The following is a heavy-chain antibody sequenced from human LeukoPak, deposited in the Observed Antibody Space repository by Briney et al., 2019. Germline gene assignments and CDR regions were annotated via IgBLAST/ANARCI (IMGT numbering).Heavy chain of an antibody. CDR2: IKTDGSEK. CDR1: GFTFSSYW. CDR3: ARGDYGDYVFHY. Sequence: GGSLRLSCEASGFTFSSYWMSWVRQAPGKGLEWVANIKTDGSEKYYVDSVKGRFTISRDNAKNSLYLQMNSLRAEDTAVYYCARGDYGDYVFHYWGQGTLVTVSS. V-gene: IGHV3-7*03. D-gene: IGHD4-17*01. J-gene: IGHJ4*02.